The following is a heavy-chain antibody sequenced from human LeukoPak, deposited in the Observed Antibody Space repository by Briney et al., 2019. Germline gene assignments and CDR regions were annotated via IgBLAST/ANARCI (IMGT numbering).Heavy chain of an antibody. Sequence: KASETLSLTCTVSGDSISTYYWSWLRQPPGKGLEWIGYIYYRVTSDYNPSLKSRVTMSVDMSTRQISLKLSSVTAADTAVYYCAKSNGYGLVDIWGQGTMVTVSS. CDR1: GDSISTYY. V-gene: IGHV4-59*01. D-gene: IGHD3-10*01. J-gene: IGHJ3*02. CDR2: IYYRVTS. CDR3: AKSNGYGLVDI.